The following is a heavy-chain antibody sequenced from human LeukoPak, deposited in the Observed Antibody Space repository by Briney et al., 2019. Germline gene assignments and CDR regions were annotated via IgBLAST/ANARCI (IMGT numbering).Heavy chain of an antibody. V-gene: IGHV1-18*01. Sequence: ASVKVSCKASGYTFSTYGISWVRQAPGQGLEWMGWISGYNGHTKYAQRLQGRVTMTTDISTSTAYMELRSLRSDDTAVYYCARRYCSSTSCYTNWFDPWGQGTLVTVSS. CDR2: ISGYNGHT. CDR1: GYTFSTYG. D-gene: IGHD2-2*02. CDR3: ARRYCSSTSCYTNWFDP. J-gene: IGHJ5*02.